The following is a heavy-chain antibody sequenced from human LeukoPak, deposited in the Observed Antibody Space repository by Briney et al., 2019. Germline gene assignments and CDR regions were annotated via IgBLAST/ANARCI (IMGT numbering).Heavy chain of an antibody. D-gene: IGHD3-3*01. CDR2: INHSGST. Sequence: SETLSLTCAVYGGSFSGYYWSWIRQPPGKGLEWIGEINHSGSTNYNPSLKSRVTISVDTSKNQFSLKLSSVTAADTAVYYCARGCPYYDFWSGYYAHNWFDPWGQGTLVTVSS. CDR3: ARGCPYYDFWSGYYAHNWFDP. CDR1: GGSFSGYY. V-gene: IGHV4-34*01. J-gene: IGHJ5*02.